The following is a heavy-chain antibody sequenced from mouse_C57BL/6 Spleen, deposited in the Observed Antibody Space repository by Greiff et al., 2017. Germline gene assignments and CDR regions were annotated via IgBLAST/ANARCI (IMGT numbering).Heavy chain of an antibody. CDR2: INPNNGGT. CDR3: ARSAYESAMDY. CDR1: GYTFTDYN. J-gene: IGHJ4*01. V-gene: IGHV1-18*01. Sequence: SGPELVKPGASVKIPCKASGYTFTDYNMDWVKQSHGKSLEWIGDINPNNGGTNYNQKFKGKATLTVDKSSSTAYMELRSLTSEDTAVYYCARSAYESAMDYWGQGTSVTVSS. D-gene: IGHD1-1*01.